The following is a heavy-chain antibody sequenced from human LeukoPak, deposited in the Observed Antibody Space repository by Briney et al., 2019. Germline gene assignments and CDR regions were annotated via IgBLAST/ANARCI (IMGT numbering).Heavy chain of an antibody. CDR1: GFTFSGYG. V-gene: IGHV3-30*02. CDR3: ARVGRFGELHRWFDP. CDR2: IHYDGSNK. D-gene: IGHD3-10*01. Sequence: GGSLRLSCAASGFTFSGYGMHWVRQAPGKGLEWVAFIHYDGSNKYYADSVKGRFTISRDNSKNTLYLQTNSLGAEDTAVYYCARVGRFGELHRWFDPWGQGTLVTVSS. J-gene: IGHJ5*02.